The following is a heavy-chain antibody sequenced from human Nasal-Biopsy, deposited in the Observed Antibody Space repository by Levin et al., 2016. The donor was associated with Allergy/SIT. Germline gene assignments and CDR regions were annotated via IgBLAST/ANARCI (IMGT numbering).Heavy chain of an antibody. J-gene: IGHJ4*02. CDR1: GYSFTNYV. CDR2: INTNTGHA. Sequence: ASVKVSCKASGYSFTNYVMHWVRQAPGQRLEWLAWINTNTGHATYAQGLIGRFVLSLDTSVSTTYLQISSLKPEDTAVYFCARGPELLPFPNAFFDYWGPGTLVTVSS. D-gene: IGHD1-14*01. CDR3: ARGPELLPFPNAFFDY. V-gene: IGHV7-4-1*02.